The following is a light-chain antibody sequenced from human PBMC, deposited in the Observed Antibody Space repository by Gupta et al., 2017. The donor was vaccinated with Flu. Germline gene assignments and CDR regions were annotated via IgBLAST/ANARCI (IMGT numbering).Light chain of an antibody. CDR1: SSDVGRYSG. CDR2: DVT. Sequence: QSALTHPPSVSGSPGQSVTISCPGTSSDVGRYSGVSWYQQSPGTVPKLMIYDVTKRPSGVPGRFSGSNSGNTASLTISGLQAEDEADYYCTSYTSSSTYVFGTGTKVTVL. CDR3: TSYTSSSTYV. V-gene: IGLV2-18*02. J-gene: IGLJ1*01.